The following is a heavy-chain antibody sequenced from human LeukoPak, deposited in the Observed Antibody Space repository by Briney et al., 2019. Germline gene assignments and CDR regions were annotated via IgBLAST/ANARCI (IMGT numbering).Heavy chain of an antibody. J-gene: IGHJ4*02. CDR2: INHSGST. CDR1: GGSFSGYY. D-gene: IGHD2-15*01. CDR3: ARGHRDIVVVVAANYFDY. V-gene: IGHV4-34*01. Sequence: SETLSLTCAVYGGSFSGYYWSWIRQPPGKGLEWIGDINHSGSTNYNPSLKSRVTISVDTSKNQFSLKLSSVTAADTAVYYCARGHRDIVVVVAANYFDYWGQGTLVTVSS.